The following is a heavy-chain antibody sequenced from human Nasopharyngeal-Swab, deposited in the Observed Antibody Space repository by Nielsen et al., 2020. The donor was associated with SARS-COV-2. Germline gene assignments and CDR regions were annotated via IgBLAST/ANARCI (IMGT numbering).Heavy chain of an antibody. CDR2: INHSGST. CDR3: SRGGSYSSGCRDFDY. J-gene: IGHJ4*02. V-gene: IGHV4-34*01. D-gene: IGHD6-19*01. Sequence: SETLSLTCAVYCGSFSSYYWSWIRQPPGKGLEWIGEINHSGSTNYNPSLKSRITISVDTSKNQFSLKLSSVTAADTAVYYCSRGGSYSSGCRDFDYWGQGTLVTVSS. CDR1: CGSFSSYY.